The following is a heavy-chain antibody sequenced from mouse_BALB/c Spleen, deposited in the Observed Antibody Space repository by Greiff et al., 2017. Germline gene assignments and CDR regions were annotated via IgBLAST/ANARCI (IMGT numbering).Heavy chain of an antibody. D-gene: IGHD2-3*01. CDR1: GFTFSSYY. Sequence: EVKLVESGGGLVKLGGSLKLSCAASGFTFSSYYMSWVRQTPEKRLELVAAINSNGGSTYYPDTVKGRFTISRDNAKNTLYLQMSSLKSEDTALYYCASLYDGYYYFDYWGQGTTLTVSS. J-gene: IGHJ2*01. V-gene: IGHV5-6-2*01. CDR3: ASLYDGYYYFDY. CDR2: INSNGGST.